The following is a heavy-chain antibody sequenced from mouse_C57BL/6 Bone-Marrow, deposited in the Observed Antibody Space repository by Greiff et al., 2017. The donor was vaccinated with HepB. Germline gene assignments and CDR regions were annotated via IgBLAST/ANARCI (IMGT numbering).Heavy chain of an antibody. V-gene: IGHV1-72*01. CDR2: IDPNSGGT. Sequence: QVQLQQPGAELVKPGASVKLSCKASGYTFTSYWMHWVKQRPGRGLEWIGRIDPNSGGTKYNEKFKSKATLTVDKTSSTAYMQLSSLTSEDSAVYECARGGFFFGDWDWYFDVWGTGTTVTVSS. CDR1: GYTFTSYW. J-gene: IGHJ1*03. D-gene: IGHD4-1*01. CDR3: ARGGFFFGDWDWYFDV.